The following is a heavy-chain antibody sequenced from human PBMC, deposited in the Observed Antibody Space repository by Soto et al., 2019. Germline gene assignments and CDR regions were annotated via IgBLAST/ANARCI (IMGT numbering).Heavy chain of an antibody. CDR2: IIPIFGTT. D-gene: IGHD1-26*01. Sequence: QVQLVQSGAEVKKPGSSVKVSCKASGGTFSSYAISWVRQAPGQGLEWMGGIIPIFGTTNYARRFQGRVTITADKSTSTAYMELRSLRSEDTAVYDCARGTRSGSYYYYGLDVWGQGTTVTVSS. V-gene: IGHV1-69*06. CDR1: GGTFSSYA. J-gene: IGHJ6*02. CDR3: ARGTRSGSYYYYGLDV.